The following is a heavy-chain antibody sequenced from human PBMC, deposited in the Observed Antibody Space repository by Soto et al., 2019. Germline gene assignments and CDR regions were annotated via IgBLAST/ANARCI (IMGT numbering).Heavy chain of an antibody. V-gene: IGHV1-18*01. D-gene: IGHD3-10*01. CDR3: ATYYFGSGSYYRFDN. CDR1: IYGFLTYG. Sequence: GASVKVSCKASIYGFLTYGFSWVRQAPGQGLEWMGWISASDGSTNSAQKFRGRISLTTDTSTNTAYLDLLSLTSDDTAVYFCATYYFGSGSYYRFDNWGQGTLVTVSS. J-gene: IGHJ4*02. CDR2: ISASDGST.